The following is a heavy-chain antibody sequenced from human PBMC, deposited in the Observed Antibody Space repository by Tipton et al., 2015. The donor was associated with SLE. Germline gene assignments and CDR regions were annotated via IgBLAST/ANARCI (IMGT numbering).Heavy chain of an antibody. Sequence: TLSLTCAVSGASISNYYWSWLRQTPGKGLEWIGYIFYSGSTNYNPSLKSRVTISVDTSKNQFSLKLSSVTAADTAVYYCARVGYSNYMDVWGKGTTVTVSS. CDR3: ARVGYSNYMDV. V-gene: IGHV4-59*01. J-gene: IGHJ6*03. CDR2: IFYSGST. D-gene: IGHD4-11*01. CDR1: GASISNYY.